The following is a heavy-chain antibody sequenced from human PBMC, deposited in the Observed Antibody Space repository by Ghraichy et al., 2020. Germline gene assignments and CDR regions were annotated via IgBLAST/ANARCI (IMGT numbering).Heavy chain of an antibody. J-gene: IGHJ4*02. CDR2: IYSGGST. D-gene: IGHD1-26*01. CDR1: GFTVSSNY. Sequence: GGSLRLSCAASGFTVSSNYMSWVRQAPGKGLEWVSVIYSGGSTYYADSVKGRFTISRDNSKNTQYLQMNSMRAEDTAVYYCSRNSGSCFDYWGQGTLVTVSS. CDR3: SRNSGSCFDY. V-gene: IGHV3-66*02.